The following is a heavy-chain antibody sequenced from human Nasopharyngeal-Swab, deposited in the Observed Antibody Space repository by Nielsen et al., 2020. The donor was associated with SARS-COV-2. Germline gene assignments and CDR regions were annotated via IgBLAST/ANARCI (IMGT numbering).Heavy chain of an antibody. Sequence: WVRQAPGQGLEWMGRINPNSGGTNYAQKFQGRVTMTRDMSISTAYMELSRLRSDDTAVYYCARNDSSGYGYWGQGTLVTASS. D-gene: IGHD3-22*01. CDR3: ARNDSSGYGY. J-gene: IGHJ4*02. CDR2: INPNSGGT. V-gene: IGHV1-2*06.